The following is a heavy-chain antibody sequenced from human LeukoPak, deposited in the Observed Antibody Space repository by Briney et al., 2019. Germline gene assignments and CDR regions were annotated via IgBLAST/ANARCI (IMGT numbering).Heavy chain of an antibody. CDR1: SGSISNGGYY. CDR2: IYYSGTS. Sequence: SETLSLTCTDSSGSISNGGYYWVWIRQPPGKGLEWLGSIYYSGTSYYNPSLTSRVTISVDTSKNQFSLKLSSVTAADTAVYYCARAVMVAVAGGRFDYWGQGTLVTVSS. J-gene: IGHJ4*02. CDR3: ARAVMVAVAGGRFDY. V-gene: IGHV4-39*07. D-gene: IGHD6-19*01.